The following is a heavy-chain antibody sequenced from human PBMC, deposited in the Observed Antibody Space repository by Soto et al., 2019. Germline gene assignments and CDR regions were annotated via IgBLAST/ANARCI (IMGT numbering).Heavy chain of an antibody. CDR3: ARVRCFNGLCHTADYGMDV. CDR1: GDVFRSYG. CDR2: IIPISGTT. D-gene: IGHD2-8*01. J-gene: IGHJ6*02. V-gene: IGHV1-69*13. Sequence: ASVKVSCQASGDVFRSYGINWVRQAPGQGLEWMGGIIPISGTTNYAQKFQGRVAITADESTDTVYMELSRLRSEDTAVYFCARVRCFNGLCHTADYGMDVWGQGTTVTVSS.